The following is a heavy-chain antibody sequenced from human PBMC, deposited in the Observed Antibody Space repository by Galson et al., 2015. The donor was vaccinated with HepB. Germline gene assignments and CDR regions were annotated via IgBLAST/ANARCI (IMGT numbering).Heavy chain of an antibody. CDR3: ARMKSSSRIDAFDI. D-gene: IGHD6-13*01. CDR2: ISSSSSYI. V-gene: IGHV3-21*01. Sequence: SLRLSCAASGFTFSSYSMNWVRQAPGKGLEWVSSISSSSSYIYYADSVKGRFTISRDNAKNSLYLQMNSLRAEDTAVYYCARMKSSSRIDAFDIWGQGTMVTVSS. J-gene: IGHJ3*02. CDR1: GFTFSSYS.